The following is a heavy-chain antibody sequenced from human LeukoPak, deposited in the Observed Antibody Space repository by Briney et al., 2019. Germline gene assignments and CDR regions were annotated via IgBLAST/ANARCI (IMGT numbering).Heavy chain of an antibody. J-gene: IGHJ2*01. Sequence: GASVKVSCKASGGTFSSYAISWVRQAPGQGLEWMGGIIPIFGTANYAQKFQGRVTITADESTSTAYMELSSLRSEDTAVYYCARERPESIAARGVGWYFDLWGRGTLVTVSS. CDR1: GGTFSSYA. CDR2: IIPIFGTA. CDR3: ARERPESIAARGVGWYFDL. D-gene: IGHD6-6*01. V-gene: IGHV1-69*13.